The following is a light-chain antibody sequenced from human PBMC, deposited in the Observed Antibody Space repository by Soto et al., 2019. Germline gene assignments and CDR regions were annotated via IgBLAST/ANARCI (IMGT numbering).Light chain of an antibody. V-gene: IGKV3-20*01. CDR2: GAS. Sequence: EIVMTQSPDTLSLSPGERATLSCTASQRISSTYLAWYHQKPGQAPRLLVYGASIRATGIPDRFSGSGSGTDFTLTISRLEPEDFAVYYCQQYGISPMTFGQGTRLEIK. J-gene: IGKJ5*01. CDR3: QQYGISPMT. CDR1: QRISSTY.